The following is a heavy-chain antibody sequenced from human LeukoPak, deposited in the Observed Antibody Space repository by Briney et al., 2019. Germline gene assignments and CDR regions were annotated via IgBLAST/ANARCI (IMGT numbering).Heavy chain of an antibody. J-gene: IGHJ3*02. CDR2: ISSSSSYI. D-gene: IGHD6-6*01. V-gene: IGHV3-21*01. Sequence: PGGSLRLSYAASGFTFSSYSMNWVRQAPGKGLEWVSSISSSSSYIYYADSVKGRFTISRDNAKNSLYLQMNSLRAEDTAVYYCASTYSSSYDAFDIWGQGTMVTVSS. CDR1: GFTFSSYS. CDR3: ASTYSSSYDAFDI.